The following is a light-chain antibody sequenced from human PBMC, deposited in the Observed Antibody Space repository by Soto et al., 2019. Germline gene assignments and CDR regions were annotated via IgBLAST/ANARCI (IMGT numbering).Light chain of an antibody. CDR3: CSYAGSSTYV. CDR2: EVS. J-gene: IGLJ1*01. CDR1: SSDVGSYNL. Sequence: QSVLTQPASVSGSPGQSIIISCTGTSSDVGSYNLVSWYQQHPGKAPKLMIYEVSKRPSGVSNRFSGSKSGNTASLTISGLQAEDEADYYCCSYAGSSTYVFGTGTKVTV. V-gene: IGLV2-23*02.